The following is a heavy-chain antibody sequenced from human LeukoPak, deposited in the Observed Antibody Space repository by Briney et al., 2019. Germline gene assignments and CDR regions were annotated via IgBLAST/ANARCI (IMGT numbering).Heavy chain of an antibody. CDR3: ARDRDIVVVPAAGWFDP. CDR1: GGSISSYY. V-gene: IGHV4-4*07. D-gene: IGHD2-2*01. J-gene: IGHJ5*02. Sequence: PSETLSLTRTVSGGSISSYYWSWIRQPAGKGLEWIGRTYTSGSTNYNPSLKSRVTMSVDTSKNQFSLKLSSVTAADTAVYYCARDRDIVVVPAAGWFDPWGQGTLVTVSS. CDR2: TYTSGST.